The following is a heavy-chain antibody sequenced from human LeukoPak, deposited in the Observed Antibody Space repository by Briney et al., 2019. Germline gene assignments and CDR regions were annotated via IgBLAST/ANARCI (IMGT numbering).Heavy chain of an antibody. CDR1: GFTFSNYA. V-gene: IGHV3-23*01. D-gene: IGHD3-22*01. J-gene: IGHJ4*02. CDR3: AKDRTHYSDSTAYYFSPPLQHY. CDR2: IFGSTGST. Sequence: GGSLRLSCVASGFTFSNYAMSWVRQAPGEGLEWVSGIFGSTGSTYYADSVKGRVTISRDNSRNTVYLQMNSLRAEDTAVYYCAKDRTHYSDSTAYYFSPPLQHYWGQGTLVTVSS.